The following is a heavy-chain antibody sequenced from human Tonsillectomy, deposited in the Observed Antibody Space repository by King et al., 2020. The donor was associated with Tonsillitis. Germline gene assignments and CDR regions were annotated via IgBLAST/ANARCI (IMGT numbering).Heavy chain of an antibody. V-gene: IGHV5-51*01. CDR1: GYSFASYW. CDR2: IYPGDSDT. CDR3: ARLPGHYDSSGYYNAFDI. J-gene: IGHJ3*02. D-gene: IGHD3-22*01. Sequence: QLVQSGAEVKKPGESLKISCKASGYSFASYWVGWVRQMPGKGLEWMGMIYPGDSDTRYSPSFQGQVTISADKSISTAYLQWSSLKASDTAMFYCARLPGHYDSSGYYNAFDIWGQGTMVTVSS.